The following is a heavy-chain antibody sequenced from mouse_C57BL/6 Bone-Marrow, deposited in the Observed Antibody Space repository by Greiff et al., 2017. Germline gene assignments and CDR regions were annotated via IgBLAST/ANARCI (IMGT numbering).Heavy chain of an antibody. CDR2: IYPGSGNT. CDR3: ASRNYVRAMDY. V-gene: IGHV1-76*01. CDR1: GYTFTDYY. Sequence: VQLQQSGAELVRPGASVKLSCKASGYTFTDYYINWVKQRPGQGLEWIARIYPGSGNTYYNEKFKGKATLNAEKSSSTTYMQVSSLTSEESAAYICASRNYVRAMDYWGQGTSVTVSS. J-gene: IGHJ4*01. D-gene: IGHD2-1*01.